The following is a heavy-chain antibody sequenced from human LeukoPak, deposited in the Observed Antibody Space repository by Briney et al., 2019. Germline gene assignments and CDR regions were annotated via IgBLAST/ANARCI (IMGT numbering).Heavy chain of an antibody. Sequence: SETLSLTCNVSGRSISGGGYYWSWIRLPPGKGLEWIGDIHDSGTTSYKSSLKSRVTISVDTSKNQFSLKLSSVTAADTAVYYCARGGTQGYYYYYMDVWGKGTTVIVSS. V-gene: IGHV4-61*08. J-gene: IGHJ6*03. D-gene: IGHD3-16*01. CDR2: IHDSGTT. CDR1: GRSISGGGYY. CDR3: ARGGTQGYYYYYMDV.